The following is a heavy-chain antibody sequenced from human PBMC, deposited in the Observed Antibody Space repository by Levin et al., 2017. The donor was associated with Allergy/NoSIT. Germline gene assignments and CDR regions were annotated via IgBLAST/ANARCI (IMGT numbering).Heavy chain of an antibody. CDR1: GFIFSDYT. CDR2: ISSSSRYI. J-gene: IGHJ4*02. CDR3: ARERRSSSYFDY. D-gene: IGHD6-6*01. Sequence: GGSLRLSCAASGFIFSDYTMNWVRQAPGKGPEWVSSISSSSRYIYYADSVKGRFTISRDNAKNSLYLQMNSLRVEDTAVYYCARERRSSSYFDYWGQGTLVTVSS. V-gene: IGHV3-21*01.